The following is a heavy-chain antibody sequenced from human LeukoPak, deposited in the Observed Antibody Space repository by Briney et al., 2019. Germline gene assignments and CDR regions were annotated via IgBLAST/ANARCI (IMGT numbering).Heavy chain of an antibody. J-gene: IGHJ4*02. CDR3: AREGGVATTN. CDR1: GGSFSGYY. Sequence: SETLSLTCAVYGGSFSGYYWSWIRQPPGKGLEWIGEINHSGSTNYNPSLKSRVTISVDTSKNQFSLKLSSVTAADTAVYYCAREGGVATTNWGQGTLVTVSS. D-gene: IGHD5-12*01. CDR2: INHSGST. V-gene: IGHV4-34*01.